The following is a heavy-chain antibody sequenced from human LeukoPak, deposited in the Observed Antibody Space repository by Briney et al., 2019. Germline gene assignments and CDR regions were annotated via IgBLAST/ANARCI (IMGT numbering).Heavy chain of an antibody. J-gene: IGHJ5*02. V-gene: IGHV4-34*01. CDR3: ARHGAEGVPNWFDP. Sequence: SETLSLTCAVYGGSFSGYYWSWIRQPPGKGLEWIGEINHSGSTNYNPSLKSRVTISVDTSKNQFSLKLSSVTAADTAVYYCARHGAEGVPNWFDPWGQRTLVTVSS. CDR2: INHSGST. CDR1: GGSFSGYY. D-gene: IGHD4/OR15-4a*01.